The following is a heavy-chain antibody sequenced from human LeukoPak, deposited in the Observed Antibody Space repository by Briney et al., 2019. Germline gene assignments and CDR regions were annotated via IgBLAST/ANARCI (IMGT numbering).Heavy chain of an antibody. J-gene: IGHJ4*02. CDR1: RYTFTNYG. V-gene: IGHV1-18*01. CDR2: ISGYNDNT. D-gene: IGHD3-22*01. CDR3: ARNYYDNSGYYYFDY. Sequence: GASVKVSCKASRYTFTNYGISWVRQAPGQGLEWMGWISGYNDNTKYAQKLQGRVTMTTDTSMSTAYMVLRSLRSDDTAVYYCARNYYDNSGYYYFDYWGQGTLVTVSS.